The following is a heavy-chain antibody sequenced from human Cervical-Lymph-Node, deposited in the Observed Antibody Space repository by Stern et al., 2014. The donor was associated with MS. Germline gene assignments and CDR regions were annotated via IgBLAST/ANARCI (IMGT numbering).Heavy chain of an antibody. CDR3: ATHRGRVTYYYGLDV. CDR1: GYTLTEMS. V-gene: IGHV1-24*01. Sequence: QVQLGQSGAEVKKPGASVKVSCKVSGYTLTEMSMHWVRQAPGKGLEWMGGYDPQHGKTVYAQKIQGRVTMAEDRSTDTAYMELTSLRSDDTAVYYCATHRGRVTYYYGLDVWGQGTTVTVSS. CDR2: YDPQHGKT. J-gene: IGHJ6*02. D-gene: IGHD2-21*02.